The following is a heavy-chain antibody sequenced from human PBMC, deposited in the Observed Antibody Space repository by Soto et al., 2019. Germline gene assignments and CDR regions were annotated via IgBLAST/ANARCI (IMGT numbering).Heavy chain of an antibody. CDR1: GFTFSSYW. V-gene: IGHV3-7*01. Sequence: EVQLVESGGGLVQPGGSLRLSCAASGFTFSSYWMSWVRQAPGKGLEWVANIKQDGSEKYYVDSVKGRFTISRDNAKNSLYLQMNSLRAEDTAVYYCAGQQGGYYYGSGSYCFFNYWGQGTLVTVSS. D-gene: IGHD3-10*01. CDR3: AGQQGGYYYGSGSYCFFNY. CDR2: IKQDGSEK. J-gene: IGHJ4*02.